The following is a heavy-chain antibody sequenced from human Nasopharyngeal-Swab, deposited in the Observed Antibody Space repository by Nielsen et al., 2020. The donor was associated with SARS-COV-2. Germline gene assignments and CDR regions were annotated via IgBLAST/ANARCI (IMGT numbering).Heavy chain of an antibody. CDR3: ATGDDYGRDY. D-gene: IGHD4-17*01. Sequence: GGSLRLSCAASGFTFSSNAMHWVRQAPGKGLEDVSAISSNGGSTYYANSVKGRFTISRDNSKNTLYLQMGSLRAEDMAVYYCATGDDYGRDYWGQGTLVTVSS. V-gene: IGHV3-64*01. J-gene: IGHJ4*02. CDR2: ISSNGGST. CDR1: GFTFSSNA.